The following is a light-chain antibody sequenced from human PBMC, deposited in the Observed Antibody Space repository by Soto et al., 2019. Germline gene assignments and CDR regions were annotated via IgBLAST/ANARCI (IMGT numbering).Light chain of an antibody. J-gene: IGLJ3*02. CDR3: SSFAPSNTWV. CDR2: EVT. Sequence: QSALTQPPSASGSPGQSVTISCTGTSSDVGAYNYVSWYQQHAGKAPKLVIYEVTKRPSGVPDRFSGSKSANTASLTVSGXXAXXXXDYYCSSFAPSNTWVFGGGTKLTVL. V-gene: IGLV2-8*01. CDR1: SSDVGAYNY.